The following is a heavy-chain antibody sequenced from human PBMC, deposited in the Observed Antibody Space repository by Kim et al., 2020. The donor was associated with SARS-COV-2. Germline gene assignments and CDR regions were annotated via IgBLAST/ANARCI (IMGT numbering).Heavy chain of an antibody. CDR1: GGSISSGGYY. J-gene: IGHJ6*02. D-gene: IGHD3-10*01. CDR2: IYYSGST. V-gene: IGHV4-31*03. Sequence: SETLSLTCTVSGGSISSGGYYWSWIRQHPGKGLEWIGYIYYSGSTYYNPSLKSRVTISVDTSKNQFSLKLSSVTAADTAVYYCATQSPALRGVIIWTYHGMDVWGQGTTVTVSS. CDR3: ATQSPALRGVIIWTYHGMDV.